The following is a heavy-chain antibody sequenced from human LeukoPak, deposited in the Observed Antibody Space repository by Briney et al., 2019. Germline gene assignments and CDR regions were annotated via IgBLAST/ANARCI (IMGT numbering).Heavy chain of an antibody. Sequence: GGSLRLSCVASGVTLSNYAMSWARQAPGKGLEWVANIKQDGSEKYYVDSVKGRFTISRDNAKNSLYLQMNSLRAEDTAVYYCARELLGHGYNSGDFDYWGQGTLVTVSS. CDR1: GVTLSNYA. D-gene: IGHD5-24*01. V-gene: IGHV3-7*01. CDR3: ARELLGHGYNSGDFDY. J-gene: IGHJ4*02. CDR2: IKQDGSEK.